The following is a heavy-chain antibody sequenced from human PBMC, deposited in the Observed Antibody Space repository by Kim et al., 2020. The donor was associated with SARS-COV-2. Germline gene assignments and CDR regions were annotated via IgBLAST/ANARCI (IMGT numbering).Heavy chain of an antibody. D-gene: IGHD4-17*01. Sequence: SETLSLTCTVSGGSISSGGYYWSWIRQHPGKGLEWIGYIYYSGSTYYNPSLKSRVTISVDTSKNQFSLKLSSVTAADTAVYYCARDGLRNWFDPWGQGTLVTVSS. V-gene: IGHV4-31*03. J-gene: IGHJ5*02. CDR3: ARDGLRNWFDP. CDR2: IYYSGST. CDR1: GGSISSGGYY.